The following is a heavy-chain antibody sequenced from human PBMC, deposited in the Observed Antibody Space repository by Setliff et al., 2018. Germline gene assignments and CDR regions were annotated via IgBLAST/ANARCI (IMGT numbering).Heavy chain of an antibody. CDR1: GYTFTSYA. J-gene: IGHJ6*02. CDR2: INAGNGNT. Sequence: GASVKVSCKASGYTFTSYAMHWVRQAPGQRLEWMGWINAGNGNTNYAQKLQGRVTMTTDTSTSTAYMELRSLRSDDTAVYYCAGPGVPAAMFSGMDVWGQGTTVTVSS. D-gene: IGHD2-2*01. CDR3: AGPGVPAAMFSGMDV. V-gene: IGHV1-3*01.